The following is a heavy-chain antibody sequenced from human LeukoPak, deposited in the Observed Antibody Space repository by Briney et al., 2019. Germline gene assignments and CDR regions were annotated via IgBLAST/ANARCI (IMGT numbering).Heavy chain of an antibody. D-gene: IGHD4-17*01. CDR3: ARGFYGDYVWYFDY. Sequence: SETLSLTCTVSGGSISSYYWSWIRQPPGKGLEWIGYIYYSGSTNYNPSLKSRVTISVDTSKNQFSLKLSSVTAADTAVYYCARGFYGDYVWYFDYWGQGTLVTVSS. V-gene: IGHV4-59*01. CDR2: IYYSGST. J-gene: IGHJ4*02. CDR1: GGSISSYY.